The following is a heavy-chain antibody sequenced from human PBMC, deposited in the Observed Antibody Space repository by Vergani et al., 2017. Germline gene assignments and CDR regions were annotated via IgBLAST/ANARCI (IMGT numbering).Heavy chain of an antibody. CDR3: ARLAYCGGDCYKYFDY. D-gene: IGHD2-21*02. CDR2: INHSGST. CDR1: GGSFSGYY. J-gene: IGHJ4*02. V-gene: IGHV4-34*01. Sequence: QVQLQQWGAGLLKPSETLSLTCAVYGGSFSGYYWSWIRQPPGKGLEWIGEINHSGSTNYNPSLKSRVTISVDTAKNQFSLKLRPVTAADTAVYYCARLAYCGGDCYKYFDYWGQGTLVTVSS.